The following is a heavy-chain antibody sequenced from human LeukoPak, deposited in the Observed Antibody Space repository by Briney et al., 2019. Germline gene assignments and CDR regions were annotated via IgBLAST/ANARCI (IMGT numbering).Heavy chain of an antibody. D-gene: IGHD1-26*01. Sequence: ASVKVSCKASGYTLTSYGISWARQAPGQGLEWMGWISAYNGNTNYAQKLQGRVTMTTDTSTSTAYMELRSLRSDDTAVYYCARQYSGSYYADYWGQGTLVTVSS. CDR2: ISAYNGNT. CDR1: GYTLTSYG. V-gene: IGHV1-18*01. CDR3: ARQYSGSYYADY. J-gene: IGHJ4*02.